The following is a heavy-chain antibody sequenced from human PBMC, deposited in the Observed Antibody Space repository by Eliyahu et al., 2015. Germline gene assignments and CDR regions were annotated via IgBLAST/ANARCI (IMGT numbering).Heavy chain of an antibody. CDR2: ISDDGRNK. CDR1: GXAFRXXG. V-gene: IGHV3-30*18. Sequence: QVQLVESGGGVVQPGRSLRLSCATXGXAFRXXGMPWVRQAPGKGLEGVAVISDDGRNKYYADSVKGRFTISRDNAKNTLYLQMNSLRGEDTAVYHCAKGITTLRTPGGDYYYYGLDVWGQGTTVTVS. D-gene: IGHD4-11*01. CDR3: AKGITTLRTPGGDYYYYGLDV. J-gene: IGHJ6*02.